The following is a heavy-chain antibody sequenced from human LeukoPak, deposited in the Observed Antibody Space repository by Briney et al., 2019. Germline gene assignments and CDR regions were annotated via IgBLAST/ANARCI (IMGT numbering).Heavy chain of an antibody. CDR3: ARGDDSGYYDYFDY. CDR1: GFTFSSHA. Sequence: GGSLRLSCAASGFTFSSHAMHWVRQAPGKGLEWVSTIYTGGNTYYAASVKGRFTISRDFSKNTVFLHMNSLRAEDTAMYYCARGDDSGYYDYFDYWSQGALVTVSS. CDR2: IYTGGNT. D-gene: IGHD3-22*01. V-gene: IGHV3-53*01. J-gene: IGHJ4*02.